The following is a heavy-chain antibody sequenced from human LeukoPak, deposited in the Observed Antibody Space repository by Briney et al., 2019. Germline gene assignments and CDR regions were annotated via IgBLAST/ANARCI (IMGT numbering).Heavy chain of an antibody. Sequence: GVSLRLPCASSGLIFRNSCMIGARQSPGKALVCIGRIKSKTDGGTADYAAPVKGRISISIDDSKNTLYLQINSLKTDETALYYCTTRTWADGFDIWGQGTMLAVSS. CDR1: GLIFRNSC. J-gene: IGHJ3*02. CDR2: IKSKTDGGTA. V-gene: IGHV3-15*01. D-gene: IGHD2-2*01. CDR3: TTRTWADGFDI.